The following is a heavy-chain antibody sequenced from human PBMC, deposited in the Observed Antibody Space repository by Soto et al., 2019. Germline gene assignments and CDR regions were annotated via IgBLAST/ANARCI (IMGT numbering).Heavy chain of an antibody. V-gene: IGHV3-64D*06. CDR3: VKGFSGYDGGYYYYSGMDV. CDR1: GFTFSSYA. D-gene: IGHD5-12*01. J-gene: IGHJ6*02. Sequence: GGSLRLSCSASGFTFSSYAMHWVRQAPGKGLEYVSAISSNGGSTYYADSVTGRFTISRDNSKNTLYLQMSSLRAEDTAVYYCVKGFSGYDGGYYYYSGMDVWGQGTTVTVSS. CDR2: ISSNGGST.